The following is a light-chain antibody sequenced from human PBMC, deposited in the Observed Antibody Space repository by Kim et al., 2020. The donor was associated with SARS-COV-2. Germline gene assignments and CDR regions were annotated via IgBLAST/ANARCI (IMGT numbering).Light chain of an antibody. CDR2: RDS. CDR1: NIGRKN. V-gene: IGLV3-9*01. J-gene: IGLJ1*01. Sequence: VALGQTARITCEGNNIGRKNVHWYQQKPGQAPVLVIYRDSNRPSGIPERFSGSNSGNAATLIINTAQAADEADYFCQVWDRSFYVFGCGTKVTVL. CDR3: QVWDRSFYV.